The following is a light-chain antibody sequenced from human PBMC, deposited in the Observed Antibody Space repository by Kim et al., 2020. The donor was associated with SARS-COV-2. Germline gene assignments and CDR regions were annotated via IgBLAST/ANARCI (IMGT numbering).Light chain of an antibody. CDR3: QQYTTAPIT. V-gene: IGKV3-20*01. CDR1: QTIDNNY. CDR2: GAS. Sequence: EIVLTQSPGTLSLSQGESATLSCRASQTIDNNYLAWYQQKPGQAPRLLIYGASSRATGIPDRFRGSGSGTDFTLTISRLEPEDFAVLYCQQYTTAPITFGQGTRLEIK. J-gene: IGKJ5*01.